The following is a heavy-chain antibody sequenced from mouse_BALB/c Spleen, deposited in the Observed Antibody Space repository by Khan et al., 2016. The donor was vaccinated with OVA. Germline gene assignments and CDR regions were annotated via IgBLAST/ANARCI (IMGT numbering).Heavy chain of an antibody. V-gene: IGHV3-1*02. J-gene: IGHJ4*01. Sequence: EVQLQESGPDLVKPSQSLSLTCTVTGYSITSGYSWHWIRQFPGNKLEWMGYIYHSGSIKYNPSLKSRFSITRHPSKNLFFLQLNSVTTEDTATYYCVRDGNYMDYWGQGTSVTVSS. D-gene: IGHD2-1*01. CDR2: IYHSGSI. CDR1: GYSITSGYS. CDR3: VRDGNYMDY.